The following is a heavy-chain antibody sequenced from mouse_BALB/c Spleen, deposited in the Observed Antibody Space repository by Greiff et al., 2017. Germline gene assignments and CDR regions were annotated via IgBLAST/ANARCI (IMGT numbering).Heavy chain of an antibody. Sequence: LVKTGASVKISCKASGYSFTGYYMHWVKQSHGKSLEWIGYISCYNGATSYNQKFKGKATFTVDTSSSTAYMQFNSLTSEDSAVYYCARGYRYDEAWFAYWGQGTLVTVSA. D-gene: IGHD2-14*01. J-gene: IGHJ3*01. CDR2: ISCYNGAT. CDR1: GYSFTGYY. V-gene: IGHV1S34*01. CDR3: ARGYRYDEAWFAY.